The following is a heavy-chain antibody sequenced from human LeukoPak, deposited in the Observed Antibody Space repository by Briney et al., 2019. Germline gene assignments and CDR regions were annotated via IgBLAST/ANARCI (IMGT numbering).Heavy chain of an antibody. Sequence: SETLSLTCTVSGGPISSSSYYWGWIRQPPGEGLEWIGSIYYIGSTNYNPSLKSRVTISVDTSKNQFSLKLSSVTAADTAVYYCARHRAHRLGVAVAGDWGHGTLVTVSS. CDR3: ARHRAHRLGVAVAGD. CDR2: IYYIGST. J-gene: IGHJ4*01. CDR1: GGPISSSSYY. D-gene: IGHD6-19*01. V-gene: IGHV4-39*01.